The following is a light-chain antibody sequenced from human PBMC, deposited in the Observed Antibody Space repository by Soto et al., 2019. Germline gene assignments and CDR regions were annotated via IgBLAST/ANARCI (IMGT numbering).Light chain of an antibody. Sequence: EIGLTQSPGTLSLSPGERATLSCRASQSVSSNYLAWYQQKPGQAPSPLIYGASSRAPGIPDRFSGSGAGTDFTLTISRLEPEDFAVSYCQQYGSSTWTFGQGTKVEIK. J-gene: IGKJ1*01. CDR1: QSVSSNY. CDR3: QQYGSSTWT. V-gene: IGKV3-20*01. CDR2: GAS.